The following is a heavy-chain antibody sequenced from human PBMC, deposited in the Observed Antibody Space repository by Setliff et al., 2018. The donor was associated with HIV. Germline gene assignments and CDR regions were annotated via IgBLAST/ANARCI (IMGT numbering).Heavy chain of an antibody. CDR3: ARMETYYYDSSGYYYSWYFDY. Sequence: PSETLSLTCTVSGGSISSSSYYWGWIRQPPGKGLEWIGSIYYSGSTYYNPSLKSRVTISVDTSKNQFSLKLSSVTAADTAVYYCARMETYYYDSSGYYYSWYFDYWGQGTLVTVSS. CDR1: GGSISSSSYY. V-gene: IGHV4-39*01. CDR2: IYYSGST. D-gene: IGHD3-22*01. J-gene: IGHJ4*02.